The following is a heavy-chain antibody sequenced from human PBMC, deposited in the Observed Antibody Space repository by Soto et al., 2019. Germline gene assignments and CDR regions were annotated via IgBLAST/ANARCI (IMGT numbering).Heavy chain of an antibody. Sequence: GGSLRLSCAASGFTFSSYAMRWVRQAPGKGLEWVSAISGSGGSTYYADSVKGRFTISRDNSKNTLYLQMNSLRAEDTAVYYCAKAQTYYYDSSGYYYDYWYFDLWGRGTLVTVS. V-gene: IGHV3-23*01. CDR1: GFTFSSYA. J-gene: IGHJ2*01. CDR3: AKAQTYYYDSSGYYYDYWYFDL. D-gene: IGHD3-22*01. CDR2: ISGSGGST.